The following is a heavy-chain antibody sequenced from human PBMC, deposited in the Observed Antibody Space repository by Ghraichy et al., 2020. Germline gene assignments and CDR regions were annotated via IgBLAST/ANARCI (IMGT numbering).Heavy chain of an antibody. J-gene: IGHJ4*02. D-gene: IGHD3-22*01. CDR2: IVVGSGNT. CDR1: GFTFTSSA. Sequence: SVKVSCKASGFTFTSSAVQWVRQARGQRLEWIGWIVVGSGNTNYAQKFQERVTITRDMSTSTASMELSSLRSEDTAVYYCAADYYYYDSSGYYPSFDYWGQGTLVTVSS. CDR3: AADYYYYDSSGYYPSFDY. V-gene: IGHV1-58*01.